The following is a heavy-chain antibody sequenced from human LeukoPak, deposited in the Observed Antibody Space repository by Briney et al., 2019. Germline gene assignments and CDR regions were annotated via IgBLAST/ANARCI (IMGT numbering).Heavy chain of an antibody. V-gene: IGHV5-51*01. CDR2: IYPGDSDT. CDR3: ARLPSYYYDSSGYPADY. CDR1: GYSFTSYW. J-gene: IGHJ4*02. Sequence: GESLKISCKGSGYSFTSYWIGWVRQMPGKGLEWMGIIYPGDSDTRYSPSFQGQVTISADESISTAYLQWSSLKASDTAMYYCARLPSYYYDSSGYPADYWGQGTLVTVSS. D-gene: IGHD3-22*01.